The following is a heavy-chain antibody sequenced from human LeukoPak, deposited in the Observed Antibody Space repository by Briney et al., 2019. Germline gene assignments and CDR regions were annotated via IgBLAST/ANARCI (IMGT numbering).Heavy chain of an antibody. D-gene: IGHD1-26*01. J-gene: IGHJ4*02. CDR3: ARENGLGATVDY. CDR1: GGSISSYY. Sequence: SETLSLTCTVSGGSISSYYWSWIRQPPGKGLEWIGYIYYSGSTNYNPSLRSRVTISVDTSKNQFSLKLSSVTAADTAVYYCARENGLGATVDYWGQGTLVTVSS. CDR2: IYYSGST. V-gene: IGHV4-59*01.